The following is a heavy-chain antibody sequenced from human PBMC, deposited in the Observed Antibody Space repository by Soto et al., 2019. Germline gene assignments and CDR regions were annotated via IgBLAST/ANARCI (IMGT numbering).Heavy chain of an antibody. CDR3: ARRVAAAGSVDYYYYGMDV. J-gene: IGHJ6*02. CDR2: IYYSGST. V-gene: IGHV4-39*01. Sequence: SETLSLTCTVSGGSISSSSYYWGWIRQPPGKGLEWIGSIYYSGSTYYNPSLKGRVTISVDTSKNQFSLKLSSVTAADTAVYYCARRVAAAGSVDYYYYGMDVWGQGTTVTVSS. CDR1: GGSISSSSYY. D-gene: IGHD6-13*01.